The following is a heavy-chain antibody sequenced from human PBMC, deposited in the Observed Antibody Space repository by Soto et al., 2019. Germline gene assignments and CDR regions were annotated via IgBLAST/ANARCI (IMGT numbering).Heavy chain of an antibody. CDR1: GYTFTSFD. V-gene: IGHV1-46*01. J-gene: IGHJ4*02. CDR2: ITPTTGST. D-gene: IGHD1-26*01. Sequence: QVQLVQSGAEVKKPGASVKVSCKASGYTFTSFDMHWVRQAPGQGLEWMGIITPTTGSTYFAQGFHGRVTMTRDTSTSTVYVELTSLTSEDTAVYYCARDLAKGGGSAGFDYWGQGTLVTVSS. CDR3: ARDLAKGGGSAGFDY.